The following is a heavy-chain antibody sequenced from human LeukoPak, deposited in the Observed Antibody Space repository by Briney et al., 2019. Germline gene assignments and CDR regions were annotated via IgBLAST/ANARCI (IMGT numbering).Heavy chain of an antibody. CDR2: IIPIFGTA. D-gene: IGHD1-1*01. J-gene: IGHJ4*02. V-gene: IGHV1-69*05. CDR1: GGTFSSYA. CDR3: ARSELEAHYFDY. Sequence: ASVKVSCKASGGTFSSYAISWVRQAPGQGLECMGGIIPIFGTANYAQKFQGRVTITTDESTSTAYMELSSLRSEDTAVYYCARSELEAHYFDYWGQGTLVTVSS.